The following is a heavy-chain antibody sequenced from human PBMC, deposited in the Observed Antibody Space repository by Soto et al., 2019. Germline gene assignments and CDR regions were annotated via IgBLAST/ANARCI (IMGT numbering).Heavy chain of an antibody. CDR1: GYTFTSYD. J-gene: IGHJ3*02. D-gene: IGHD6-13*01. CDR2: MNPNSGNT. V-gene: IGHV1-8*01. CDR3: ARGGGSSWYGSNAFDI. Sequence: EASVKVSCKASGYTFTSYDINWVRQATGQGLEWMGWMNPNSGNTGYAQKFQGRVTMTRNTSISTAYMELSSLRSEDTAVYYCARGGGSSWYGSNAFDIWGQGTMVTVSS.